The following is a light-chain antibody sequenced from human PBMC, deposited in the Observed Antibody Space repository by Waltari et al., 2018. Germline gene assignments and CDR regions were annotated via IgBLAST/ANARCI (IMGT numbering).Light chain of an antibody. CDR1: QNIRNG. V-gene: IGKV3D-15*01. CDR3: QHHSTWPPT. CDR2: LAS. J-gene: IGKJ1*01. Sequence: EIVMTQSPATLSVSPGERATLPCRASQNIRNGLAWYQQKPGQAPRLLISLASTRATGIPARFSGSGSGTQFSLTISSLQHEDFAIYYCQHHSTWPPTFGPGTRV.